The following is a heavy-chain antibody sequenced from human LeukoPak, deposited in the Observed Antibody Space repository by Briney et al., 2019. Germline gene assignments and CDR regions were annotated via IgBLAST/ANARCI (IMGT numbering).Heavy chain of an antibody. D-gene: IGHD2-2*03. CDR1: GYTFTGYY. V-gene: IGHV1-2*02. Sequence: ASVKVSCKASGYTFTGYYMHWVRQAPGQGLEWMGWINPNSGGTNYAQKFQGRVTMTRDTSISTAYMELSRLRSDDTAVYYCARDAGYCSSTSCLYYFDYWSQGTLVTVSS. J-gene: IGHJ4*02. CDR2: INPNSGGT. CDR3: ARDAGYCSSTSCLYYFDY.